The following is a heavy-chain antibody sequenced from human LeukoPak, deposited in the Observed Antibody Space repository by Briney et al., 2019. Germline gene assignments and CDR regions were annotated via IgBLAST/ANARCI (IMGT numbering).Heavy chain of an antibody. Sequence: ASVKVSCKASGYTFTGYYMHWVRQAPGQGLEWMGIINPSGGSTSYAQKFQGRVTMTRDTSTSTVYMELSSLRSEDTAVYYCARVKMGSGYLEGDEFDYWGQGTLVTVSS. CDR3: ARVKMGSGYLEGDEFDY. CDR2: INPSGGST. V-gene: IGHV1-46*01. J-gene: IGHJ4*02. CDR1: GYTFTGYY. D-gene: IGHD3-22*01.